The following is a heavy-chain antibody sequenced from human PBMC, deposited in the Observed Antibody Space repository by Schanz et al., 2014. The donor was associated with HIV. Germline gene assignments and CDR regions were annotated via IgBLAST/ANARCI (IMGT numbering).Heavy chain of an antibody. D-gene: IGHD6-13*01. Sequence: EVQLLESGGGLAQPGGSLRLSCAASGFTFSSYAMIWVRQAPGKGLEWVSTVSGSGGHTYYADSVKGRFTISRDNSKNTLFLQMNSLRADDTAVYYCARDPDPYRLSHSWPHWGQGTLVTVSS. CDR3: ARDPDPYRLSHSWPH. CDR1: GFTFSSYA. J-gene: IGHJ4*02. V-gene: IGHV3-23*01. CDR2: VSGSGGHT.